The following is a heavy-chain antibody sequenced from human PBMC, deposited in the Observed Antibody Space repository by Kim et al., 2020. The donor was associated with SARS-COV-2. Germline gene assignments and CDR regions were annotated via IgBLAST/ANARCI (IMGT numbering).Heavy chain of an antibody. CDR2: IIGRGDTT. V-gene: IGHV3-23*01. CDR3: ARNGKVRTYSTGPWYFD. CDR1: GFSFSTYA. Sequence: GGSLRLSCAVSGFSFSTYAMSWVRQAPGKGLEWVSSIIGRGDTTYEAGAVRGRVNISRDDSKSILFLHLNSLRVEDTAIYYCARNGKVRTYSTGPWYFD. J-gene: IGHJ4*01. D-gene: IGHD2-15*01.